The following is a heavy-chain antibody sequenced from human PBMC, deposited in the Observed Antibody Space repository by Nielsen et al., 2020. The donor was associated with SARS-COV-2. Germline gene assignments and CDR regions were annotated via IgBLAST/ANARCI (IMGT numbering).Heavy chain of an antibody. V-gene: IGHV3-49*03. D-gene: IGHD6-19*01. J-gene: IGHJ6*02. CDR3: TSIAVAGDYYYYYGMDV. Sequence: GESLKISCTASGFTFGDYAMSWFRQAPGKGLEWVGFIRSKAYGGTTEYAASVKGRFTISRDDSKSIAYLQMNSLKTEDTAVYYCTSIAVAGDYYYYYGMDVWGQGTTVTVSS. CDR2: IRSKAYGGTT. CDR1: GFTFGDYA.